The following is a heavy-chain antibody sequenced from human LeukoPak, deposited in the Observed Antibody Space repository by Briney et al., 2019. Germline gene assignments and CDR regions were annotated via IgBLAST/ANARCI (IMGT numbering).Heavy chain of an antibody. CDR1: GYSISSGYY. V-gene: IGHV4-38-2*02. CDR2: IYHSASA. D-gene: IGHD3-10*01. CDR3: AGNYYGSGSYYSEDRY. Sequence: SENLSLTCSVSGYSISSGYYWGWIRQPPGRGLEWIGRIYHSASASYNPSLKSRVSISVDTSKNQFSLKLSSVTAADTAVYYCAGNYYGSGSYYSEDRYWGQGTLVTVSS. J-gene: IGHJ4*02.